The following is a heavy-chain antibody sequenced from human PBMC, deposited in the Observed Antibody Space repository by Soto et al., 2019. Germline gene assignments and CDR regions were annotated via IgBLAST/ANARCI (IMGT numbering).Heavy chain of an antibody. CDR3: TYSTDWHFDF. V-gene: IGHV3-15*01. Sequence: EVQLVDSGGGLVKPGESLRLSCEASGFTFSNAWMTWVRQAPGKGLEWVGRIKSKADGGTADYAAPVKGRFTISRDDSRSTLYLQMNSLKTEDTAVYYCTYSTDWHFDFWGQGTLVTVSS. J-gene: IGHJ4*02. CDR2: IKSKADGGTA. CDR1: GFTFSNAW. D-gene: IGHD2-8*02.